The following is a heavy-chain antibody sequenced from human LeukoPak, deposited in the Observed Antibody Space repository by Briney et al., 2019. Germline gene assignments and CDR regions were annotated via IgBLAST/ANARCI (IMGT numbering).Heavy chain of an antibody. CDR2: ITGNSDTR. D-gene: IGHD7-27*01. Sequence: GTSLRLSCTASGFTFGDYNMHWVRQAPGKGLEWVSGITGNSDTRDYAGSVKGRFTISRDNAKNSLYLEMNRLRTEDTALYYCAKANWGTPFDYWGQGTLLTASS. CDR3: AKANWGTPFDY. V-gene: IGHV3-9*01. CDR1: GFTFGDYN. J-gene: IGHJ4*02.